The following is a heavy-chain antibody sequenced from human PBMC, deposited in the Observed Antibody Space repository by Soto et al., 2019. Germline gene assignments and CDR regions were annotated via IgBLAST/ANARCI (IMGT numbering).Heavy chain of an antibody. J-gene: IGHJ5*02. D-gene: IGHD2-2*01. CDR3: ARDYLPYQMLSSFDP. V-gene: IGHV4-59*01. CDR1: GGSISSYY. CDR2: MYYSGNT. Sequence: SETLSLTCTVSGGSISSYYWSWIRQPPGKGPEWIGYMYYSGNTKYNPSLKSRVTISVDTSKNQFSLKLYSVTAADTAVYYCARDYLPYQMLSSFDPWGQGTLVTVSS.